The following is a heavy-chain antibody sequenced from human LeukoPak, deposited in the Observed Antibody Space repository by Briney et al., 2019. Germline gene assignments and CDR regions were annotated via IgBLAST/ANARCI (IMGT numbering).Heavy chain of an antibody. V-gene: IGHV3-23*01. CDR1: GLTFNNYA. CDR3: ARDQEGFDY. CDR2: ISKSGDHT. J-gene: IGHJ4*02. Sequence: GGSLRLSCAVSGLTFNNYAMSWVRQAPGKGLEWVSAISKSGDHTYYAASAKGRFTIYRDNSKNTQYLQMNSLRAEDTAVYYCARDQEGFDYWGQGTLVTVSS.